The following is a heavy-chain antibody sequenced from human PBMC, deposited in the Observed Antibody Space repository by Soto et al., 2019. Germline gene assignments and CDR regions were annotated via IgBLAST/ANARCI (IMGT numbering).Heavy chain of an antibody. D-gene: IGHD2-8*02. Sequence: TSETLSLTCRVSGASIGSGTYYWGWLRQPAGKGLEWIGSIDYAGSTNYNPSLKTRLTISVDTSKKQYSLKLNSVTAADTAVYYCATQRLCTGGHCWNWFDPWGQGTLVTVSS. CDR1: GASIGSGTYY. CDR3: ATQRLCTGGHCWNWFDP. CDR2: IDYAGST. V-gene: IGHV4-39*07. J-gene: IGHJ5*02.